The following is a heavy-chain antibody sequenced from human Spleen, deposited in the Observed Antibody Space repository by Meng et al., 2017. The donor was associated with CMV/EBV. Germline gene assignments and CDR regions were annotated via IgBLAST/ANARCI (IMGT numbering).Heavy chain of an antibody. D-gene: IGHD6-19*01. CDR2: ITRSNHK. CDR1: GFNFSTHS. J-gene: IGHJ4*02. CDR3: ASQYSSGWYEVMGY. V-gene: IGHV3-21*01. Sequence: CAVSGFNFSTHSMDWVRQAPGKGLEWISSITRSNHKSYADSVKGRFTISRDNAKTSLYLQMNSLRAEDTAVYYCASQYSSGWYEVMGYWGQGTLVTVSS.